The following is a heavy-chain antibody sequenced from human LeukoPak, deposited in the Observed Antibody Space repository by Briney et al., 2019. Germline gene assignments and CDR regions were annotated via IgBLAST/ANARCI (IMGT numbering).Heavy chain of an antibody. V-gene: IGHV3-21*01. Sequence: GGSLRLSCAASGFTFSNVWMNWVRQAPGKGLEWVSSISSSSSYIYYADSVKGRFTISRDNAKNSLYLQMNSLRAEDTAVYYCRSSDLRGSGYYFDYWGQGTLVTVSS. CDR2: ISSSSSYI. CDR1: GFTFSNVW. D-gene: IGHD3-10*01. J-gene: IGHJ4*02. CDR3: RSSDLRGSGYYFDY.